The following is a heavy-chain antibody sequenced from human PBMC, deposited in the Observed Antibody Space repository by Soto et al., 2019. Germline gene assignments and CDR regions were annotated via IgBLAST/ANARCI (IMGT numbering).Heavy chain of an antibody. Sequence: SETLSLTCTVSGGSISSSSYYWGWIRQPPGKGLEWIGSIYYSGSTYYNPSLKSRVTISVDTSKNQFSLKLSSVTAADTAVYYCARHGGEQQLVLYYYYDMDVWGQGTTVTVSS. J-gene: IGHJ6*02. D-gene: IGHD6-13*01. CDR2: IYYSGST. V-gene: IGHV4-39*01. CDR1: GGSISSSSYY. CDR3: ARHGGEQQLVLYYYYDMDV.